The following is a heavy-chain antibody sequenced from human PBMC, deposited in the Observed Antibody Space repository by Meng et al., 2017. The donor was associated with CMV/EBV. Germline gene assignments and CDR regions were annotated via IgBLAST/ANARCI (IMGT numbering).Heavy chain of an antibody. CDR2: MNPNSGNT. D-gene: IGHD3-3*01. V-gene: IGHV1-8*01. Sequence: ASVKVSCKASGYTFTSCDINWVRQATGQGLEWMGWMNPNSGNTGYAQKFQGRVTMTRNTSISTAYMELSSLRSEDTAVYYCARAQALSLRFPYYWGQGTLVTVSS. CDR1: GYTFTSCD. J-gene: IGHJ4*02. CDR3: ARAQALSLRFPYY.